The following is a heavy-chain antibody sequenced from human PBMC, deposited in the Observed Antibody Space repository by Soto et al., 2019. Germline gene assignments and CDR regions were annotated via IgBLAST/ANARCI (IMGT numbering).Heavy chain of an antibody. CDR3: AIHTKVGATPYHSDS. CDR2: MYYSGST. D-gene: IGHD1-26*01. J-gene: IGHJ4*02. Sequence: QRPGKGLEWIGSMYYSGSTYYNPSLKSRVTMSVDTSKNQFSLRLNSVTAADTAVYYCAIHTKVGATPYHSDSWGQRIFVSVSS. V-gene: IGHV4-39*01.